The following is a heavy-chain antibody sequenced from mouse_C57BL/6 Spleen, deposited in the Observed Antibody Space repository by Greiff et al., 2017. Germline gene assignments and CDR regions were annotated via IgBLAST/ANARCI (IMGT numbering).Heavy chain of an antibody. CDR2: IDPNSGGT. CDR3: ARSGITTVVATDYAMDY. Sequence: QVQLQQPGAELVKPGASVKLSCKASGYTFTSYWMHWVKQRPGRGLEWIGRIDPNSGGTKYNEKFKSKATLTVDKPSSTAYMQFSSLTSEDSAVYYCARSGITTVVATDYAMDYWGQGTSVTVSS. CDR1: GYTFTSYW. D-gene: IGHD1-1*01. V-gene: IGHV1-72*01. J-gene: IGHJ4*01.